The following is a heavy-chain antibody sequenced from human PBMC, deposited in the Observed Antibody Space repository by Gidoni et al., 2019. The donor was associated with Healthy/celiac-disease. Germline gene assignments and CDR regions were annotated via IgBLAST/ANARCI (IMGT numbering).Heavy chain of an antibody. CDR3: ARDSLGDYVSDTLYYYYGMDV. Sequence: EVQLVESGGGLVQPGGSLRLSCAASGFTFSSYEMTWVRQAPGKGLEWFSYISSSGSTIYYADSVKGRFTISRDNAKNSLYLQMNSLRAEDTAVYYCARDSLGDYVSDTLYYYYGMDVWGQGTTVTVSS. J-gene: IGHJ6*02. CDR1: GFTFSSYE. CDR2: ISSSGSTI. V-gene: IGHV3-48*03. D-gene: IGHD4-17*01.